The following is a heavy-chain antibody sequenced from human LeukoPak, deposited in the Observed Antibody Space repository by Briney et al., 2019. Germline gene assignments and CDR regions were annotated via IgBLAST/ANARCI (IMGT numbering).Heavy chain of an antibody. Sequence: GGSLRLSCAASGFTFSNYWMHWVRQAPGKGLVWVSRVNSDGSNTYYADSVKGRFTITRDNAKNSLYLQMSNLRAEDTAVYYCARDRSYGSGSLDIDYWGQGTLVTVSS. J-gene: IGHJ4*02. CDR3: ARDRSYGSGSLDIDY. CDR1: GFTFSNYW. CDR2: VNSDGSNT. V-gene: IGHV3-74*01. D-gene: IGHD3-10*01.